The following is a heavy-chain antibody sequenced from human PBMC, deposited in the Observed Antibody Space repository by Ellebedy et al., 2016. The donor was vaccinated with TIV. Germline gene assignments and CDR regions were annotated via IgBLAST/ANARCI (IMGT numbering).Heavy chain of an antibody. D-gene: IGHD3-10*01. CDR2: ISGYNGNT. Sequence: ASVKVSCXASGYTFSNYVISWVRQAPGQGLEWMGWISGYNGNTDYSQKIQDRVAMTTDTSTSTAYMELRSLRSDDTAVYYCARGETITMVRGVIFYWGQGTLVTVSS. CDR3: ARGETITMVRGVIFY. J-gene: IGHJ4*02. CDR1: GYTFSNYV. V-gene: IGHV1-18*01.